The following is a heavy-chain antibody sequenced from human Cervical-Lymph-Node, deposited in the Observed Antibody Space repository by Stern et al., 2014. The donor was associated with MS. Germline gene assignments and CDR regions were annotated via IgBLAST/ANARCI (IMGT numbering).Heavy chain of an antibody. Sequence: VHLVESGGGVVQPGGSLRLSCIGSGFTFSNHGMYWVRQAPGKGLEWVALTWHHGNNDFYADSVEGRFTISRDNSKNTLYLQMNGLRVDDTAVYYCARDRYGDYWYFDLWGRGTPVTVSS. D-gene: IGHD4-17*01. CDR1: GFTFSNHG. V-gene: IGHV3-33*01. CDR2: TWHHGNND. J-gene: IGHJ2*01. CDR3: ARDRYGDYWYFDL.